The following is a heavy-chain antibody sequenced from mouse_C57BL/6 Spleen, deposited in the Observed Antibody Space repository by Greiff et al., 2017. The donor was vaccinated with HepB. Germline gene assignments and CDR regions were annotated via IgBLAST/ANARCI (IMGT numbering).Heavy chain of an antibody. J-gene: IGHJ2*01. V-gene: IGHV1-85*01. CDR3: ARSRLGRGVYFDY. CDR2: IYPRDGST. CDR1: GYTFTSYD. D-gene: IGHD4-1*01. Sequence: VQRVESGPELVKPGASVKLSCKASGYTFTSYDINWVKQRPGQGLEWIGWIYPRDGSTKYNEKFKGKATLTVDTSSSTAYMELHSLTSEDSAVYFCARSRLGRGVYFDYWGQGTTLTVSS.